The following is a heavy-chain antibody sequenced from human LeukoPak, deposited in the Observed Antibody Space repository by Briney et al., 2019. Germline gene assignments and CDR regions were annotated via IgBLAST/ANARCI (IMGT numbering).Heavy chain of an antibody. CDR3: ARAEGYYYDSSGPAGAFDI. CDR2: ISAYNGNT. Sequence: ASVKVSCKASGYTFTSYGISWVRQAPGQGLEWMGWISAYNGNTNYAQKLQGRVTMTTDTFTSTAYMELRSLRSDDTAVYYCARAEGYYYDSSGPAGAFDIWGQGTMVTVSS. V-gene: IGHV1-18*01. J-gene: IGHJ3*02. CDR1: GYTFTSYG. D-gene: IGHD3-22*01.